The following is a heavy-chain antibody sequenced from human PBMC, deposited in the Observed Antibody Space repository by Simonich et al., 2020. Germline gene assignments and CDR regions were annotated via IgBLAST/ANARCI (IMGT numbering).Heavy chain of an antibody. V-gene: IGHV3-74*01. D-gene: IGHD4-4*01. CDR1: GFTFSSYG. J-gene: IGHJ3*02. CDR2: INRDGSST. CDR3: ARDYSNYDAFDI. Sequence: EVQLVESGGGLVQPGGSLRLSCAASGFTFSSYGMHWVRQAPGKGRVWVSRINRDGSSTSYADSVKGRFTISRDNAKNTLYLQMNSLRAEDTAVYYCARDYSNYDAFDIWGQGTMVTVSS.